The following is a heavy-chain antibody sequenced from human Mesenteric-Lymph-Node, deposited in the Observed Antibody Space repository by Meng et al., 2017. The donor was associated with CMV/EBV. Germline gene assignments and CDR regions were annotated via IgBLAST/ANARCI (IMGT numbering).Heavy chain of an antibody. D-gene: IGHD2-2*01. V-gene: IGHV1-46*01. J-gene: IGHJ6*02. Sequence: ASVKVSCKASGYTFTSYYMHWVRQAPGQGLEWMGIINPSGGSTSYAQKFQGRVTMTRDTSTSTVYMELSSLRSEDTAVYYCARGKEDIVVVPAAKYYYGMDVWGQGTTVTVSS. CDR3: ARGKEDIVVVPAAKYYYGMDV. CDR1: GYTFTSYY. CDR2: INPSGGST.